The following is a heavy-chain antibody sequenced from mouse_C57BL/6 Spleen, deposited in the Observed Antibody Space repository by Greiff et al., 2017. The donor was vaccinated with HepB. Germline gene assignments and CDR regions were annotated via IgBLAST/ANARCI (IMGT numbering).Heavy chain of an antibody. J-gene: IGHJ4*01. CDR3: ANSNYGYAMDY. Sequence: QVQLQQSGPELVKPGASVKISCKASGYAFSSSWMNWVKQRPGKGLEWIGRIYPGDGDTNYNGKFKGKATLTADKSSSTAYMQRSSLTSEDSAVYFCANSNYGYAMDYWGQGTSVTVSS. V-gene: IGHV1-82*01. D-gene: IGHD2-5*01. CDR2: IYPGDGDT. CDR1: GYAFSSSW.